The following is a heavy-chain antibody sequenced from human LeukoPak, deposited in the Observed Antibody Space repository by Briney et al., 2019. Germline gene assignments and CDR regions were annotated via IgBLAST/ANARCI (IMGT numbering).Heavy chain of an antibody. CDR1: GVSFSSYA. V-gene: IGHV3-23*01. D-gene: IGHD3-22*01. J-gene: IGHJ4*02. Sequence: GGSLRLSCAASGVSFSSYAMSWVRQAPGKGLEWVSAISGSGGSTYYADCVTGRLKIPRDNTKSSVYVQMNSLRAEDTAVYYCAKGFDSRGYWVYWGEGTLVTVSS. CDR3: AKGFDSRGYWVY. CDR2: ISGSGGST.